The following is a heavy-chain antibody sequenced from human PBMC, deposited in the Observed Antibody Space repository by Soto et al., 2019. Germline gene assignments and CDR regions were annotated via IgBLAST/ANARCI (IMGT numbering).Heavy chain of an antibody. CDR1: GGSISGSIYY. Sequence: PSETLSLTCTVSGGSISGSIYYWGWIRQPPGKGLEWIGSIYYSGSIYYSGNTYYNPSLKSRVTISVDTSKNQFSLKLSSVTAADTALYYCARQSIFGITARYFQHWGQGTLVTVSS. D-gene: IGHD3-3*01. V-gene: IGHV4-39*01. CDR3: ARQSIFGITARYFQH. CDR2: IYYSGNT. J-gene: IGHJ1*01.